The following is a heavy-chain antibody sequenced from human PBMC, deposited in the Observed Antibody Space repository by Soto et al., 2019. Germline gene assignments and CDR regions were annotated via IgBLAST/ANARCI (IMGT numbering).Heavy chain of an antibody. CDR2: INMDGSST. CDR3: ARGPRGVYGNDD. J-gene: IGHJ4*02. Sequence: EVQLVESGGGLVQPGGSLRLSCAASGFTFSTDWMHWVRQAAGKGLVWVSRINMDGSSTNYADSVKGRFTISRDHAKNTMYLQMNSRRVDDTAIYFCARGPRGVYGNDDWGQGALVTVSS. D-gene: IGHD2-8*02. V-gene: IGHV3-74*01. CDR1: GFTFSTDW.